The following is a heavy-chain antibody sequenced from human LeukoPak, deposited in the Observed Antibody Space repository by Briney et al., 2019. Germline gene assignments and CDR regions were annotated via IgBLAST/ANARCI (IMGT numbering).Heavy chain of an antibody. Sequence: GSLRLSCAASGFTFSSYAMSWVRQPPGKGLEWIGEINHSGSTNYNPSLKSRVTISVDTSKNQFSLKLSSVTAADTAVYYCASVLWFGELIIDYWGQGTLVTVSS. CDR2: INHSGST. CDR3: ASVLWFGELIIDY. D-gene: IGHD3-10*01. CDR1: GFTFSSYA. V-gene: IGHV4-34*01. J-gene: IGHJ4*02.